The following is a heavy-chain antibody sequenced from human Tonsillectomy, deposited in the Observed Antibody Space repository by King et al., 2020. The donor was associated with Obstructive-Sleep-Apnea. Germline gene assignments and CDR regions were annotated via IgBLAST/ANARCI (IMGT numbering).Heavy chain of an antibody. CDR3: ASGGLAYGVNDWDLDGMGV. D-gene: IGHD2-8*01. Sequence: VQLPQWGAGVLKPSETLSLTCGVDGASFNRYYWTWVRQPPGKGLEWIGHINHRGSTNYNPSLKSRVTISEDTSKNQFSLRLRSVTAADAAVYSCASGGLAYGVNDWDLDGMGVWGQGTTVIVSS. CDR1: GASFNRYY. V-gene: IGHV4-34*01. J-gene: IGHJ6*02. CDR2: INHRGST.